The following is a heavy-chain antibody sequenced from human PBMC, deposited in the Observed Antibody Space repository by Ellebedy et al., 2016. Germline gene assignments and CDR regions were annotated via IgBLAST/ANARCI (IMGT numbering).Heavy chain of an antibody. Sequence: GGSLRLSCAASGFTFSSYAMSWVRQAPGKGLEWVSAISGSGGSTYYADSVKGRFTISRDNSKNTLYLQTNSLRVEDTAVYYCAKARGVTRELIDYWGQGTLVTVSS. V-gene: IGHV3-23*01. D-gene: IGHD4-23*01. CDR3: AKARGVTRELIDY. J-gene: IGHJ4*02. CDR1: GFTFSSYA. CDR2: ISGSGGST.